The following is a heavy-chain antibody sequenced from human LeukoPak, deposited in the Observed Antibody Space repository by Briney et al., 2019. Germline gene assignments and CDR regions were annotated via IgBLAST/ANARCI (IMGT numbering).Heavy chain of an antibody. V-gene: IGHV3-48*04. Sequence: GGSLRLSCAASGFTFSSYSMNWVRQAPGKGLEWVSYISRSGGTVYYADSVKGRFTISRDDAKNSVYLQMDSLRAEDTGVYYCARDLRGDYWGQGTQVTVSS. J-gene: IGHJ4*02. D-gene: IGHD3-16*01. CDR3: ARDLRGDY. CDR2: ISRSGGTV. CDR1: GFTFSSYS.